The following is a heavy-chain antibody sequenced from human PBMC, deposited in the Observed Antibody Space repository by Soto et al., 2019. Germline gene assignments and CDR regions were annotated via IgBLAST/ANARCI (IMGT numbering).Heavy chain of an antibody. CDR1: GFTFSDYY. V-gene: IGHV3-23*01. CDR2: IGGSGTKT. Sequence: EVQLLESGGGLAQPGGSLRLSCAASGFTFSDYYMTWVRQSPEKGLEWVSAIGGSGTKTYYADSVKGRFTISRDNSKNTLYLEMNSLRAEDSALYYCTTVPHSNGEYHFDHWGQGTPVTVSS. D-gene: IGHD3-22*01. J-gene: IGHJ4*02. CDR3: TTVPHSNGEYHFDH.